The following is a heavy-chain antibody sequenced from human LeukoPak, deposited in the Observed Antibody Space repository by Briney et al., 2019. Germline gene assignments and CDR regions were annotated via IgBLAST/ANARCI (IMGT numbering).Heavy chain of an antibody. CDR2: IYYTGST. J-gene: IGHJ4*02. V-gene: IGHV4-59*01. CDR1: GGSISSYY. CDR3: ARWGSIAVARFDY. Sequence: PSETLSLTCTASGGSISSYYWSWIQQPPGKGLEWIGYIYYTGSTNYNPSLTSRVNISVDTSKNQFSLNLTSVTAADTAVYYCARWGSIAVARFDYWGQGTLVTVSS. D-gene: IGHD6-6*01.